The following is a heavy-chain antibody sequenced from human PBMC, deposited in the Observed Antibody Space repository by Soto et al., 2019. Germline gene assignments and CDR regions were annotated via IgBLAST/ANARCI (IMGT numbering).Heavy chain of an antibody. V-gene: IGHV3-15*01. D-gene: IGHD2-2*01. CDR1: GFPFSNVW. CDR3: VTVLPHANSWFDY. J-gene: IGHJ4*02. CDR2: IKSRTENETT. Sequence: PGGSLRLSCAASGFPFSNVWLSWVRPGPGKGLEWLGRIKSRTENETTDYASPARGRFIISRDDSKNMLYLQLNSLKSEDTGVYYCVTVLPHANSWFDYWGPGTPVTVSS.